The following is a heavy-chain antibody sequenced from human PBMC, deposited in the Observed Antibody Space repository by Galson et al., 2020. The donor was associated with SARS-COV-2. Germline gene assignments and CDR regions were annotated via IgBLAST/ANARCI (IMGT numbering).Heavy chain of an antibody. V-gene: IGHV3-30-3*01. D-gene: IGHD5-18*01. CDR3: ARVKNSYGFYWYFDL. Sequence: GGSLRLSCAASGFTFSSYAMHWVRQAPGKGLEWVAVISYDGSSKYYADSVRGRFTISRDNSKNTLYLQMNSLRAEDTAVYYCARVKNSYGFYWYFDLWGRGTLVTVSS. J-gene: IGHJ2*01. CDR2: ISYDGSSK. CDR1: GFTFSSYA.